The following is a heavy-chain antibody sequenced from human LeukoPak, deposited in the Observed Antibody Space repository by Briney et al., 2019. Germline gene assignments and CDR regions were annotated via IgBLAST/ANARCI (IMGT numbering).Heavy chain of an antibody. CDR1: GVSISSGGYS. CDR2: IYHSGST. D-gene: IGHD4-17*01. V-gene: IGHV4-30-2*01. J-gene: IGHJ4*02. Sequence: SETLSLTCAVSGVSISSGGYSWSWLRQPPGKGLEWIGYIYHSGSTYYNPSLKSRVTISVDRSKNQFSLKLSSVTAADTAVYYCASATVTNIFDYWGQGTLVTVSS. CDR3: ASATVTNIFDY.